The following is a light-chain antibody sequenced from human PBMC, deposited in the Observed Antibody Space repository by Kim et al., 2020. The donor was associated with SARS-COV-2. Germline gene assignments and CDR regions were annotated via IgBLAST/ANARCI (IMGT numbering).Light chain of an antibody. CDR2: GAS. Sequence: SAGERATLFCRASQSVGNNVAWYQHKPGQAPRVLIYGASTRATGIPARFSGSGSGTEFTLSISSLQSEDFAVYFCHQYNDWPPGDTFGQGTKLEIK. CDR3: HQYNDWPPGDT. CDR1: QSVGNN. J-gene: IGKJ2*01. V-gene: IGKV3-15*01.